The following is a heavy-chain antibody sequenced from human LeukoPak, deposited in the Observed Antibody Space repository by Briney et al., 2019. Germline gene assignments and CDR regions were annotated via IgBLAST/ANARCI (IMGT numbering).Heavy chain of an antibody. D-gene: IGHD3-10*01. Sequence: GKSLRLPCVASGFTFSDHGMQWVRQSPDKGLEWVALIWNDGSKKYYADSVKGRFTFSRDNSKNMLYLQMNSLRVEDTAVYYCARLWFGEGYYYMDVWGKGTTVTVSS. CDR3: ARLWFGEGYYYMDV. CDR2: IWNDGSKK. CDR1: GFTFSDHG. V-gene: IGHV3-33*01. J-gene: IGHJ6*03.